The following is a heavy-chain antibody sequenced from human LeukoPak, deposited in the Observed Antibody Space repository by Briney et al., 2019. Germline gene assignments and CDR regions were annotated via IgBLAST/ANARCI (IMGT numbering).Heavy chain of an antibody. J-gene: IGHJ4*02. V-gene: IGHV3-21*01. Sequence: PGGSLRLSCAASGFTFSSYSMNWVRQAPGKGLEWVSSISSSSSYIYYADSVKGRFTISRDNAKNSLYLQMNSLRAEDTAVYYCARTIAAAARFDHWGQGTLVTVSS. CDR3: ARTIAAAARFDH. D-gene: IGHD6-13*01. CDR2: ISSSSSYI. CDR1: GFTFSSYS.